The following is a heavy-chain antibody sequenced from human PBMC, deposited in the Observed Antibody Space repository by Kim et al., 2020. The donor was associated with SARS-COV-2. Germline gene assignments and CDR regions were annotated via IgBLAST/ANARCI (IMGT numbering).Heavy chain of an antibody. D-gene: IGHD2-2*02. Sequence: GGSLRLSCAASGFTFSSYGMHWVRQAPGKGLEWVAVISYDGSNKYYADSVKGRFTISRDNSKNTLYLQMNSLRAEDTAVYYCAKERDIYCSSTSCYSGIDPWGQGTLVTVSP. CDR2: ISYDGSNK. CDR1: GFTFSSYG. J-gene: IGHJ5*02. V-gene: IGHV3-30*18. CDR3: AKERDIYCSSTSCYSGIDP.